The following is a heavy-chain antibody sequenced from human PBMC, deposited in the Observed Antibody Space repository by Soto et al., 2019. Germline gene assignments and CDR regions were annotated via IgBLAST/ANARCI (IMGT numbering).Heavy chain of an antibody. V-gene: IGHV4-39*01. Sequence: SETLSLTCTVSGGSISSGGYYWTWIRQPPGTGLEWIGEINHSGSTNYNPSLKSRVTISVDTSKNQFSLKLTSVTAADTAVYYCVRHAQWVIRAYWGQGSLVTVSS. CDR2: INHSGST. CDR3: VRHAQWVIRAY. J-gene: IGHJ4*02. D-gene: IGHD6-19*01. CDR1: GGSISSGGYY.